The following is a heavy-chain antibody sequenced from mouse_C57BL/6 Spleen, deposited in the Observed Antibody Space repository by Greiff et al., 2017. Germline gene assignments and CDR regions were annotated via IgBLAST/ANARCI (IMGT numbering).Heavy chain of an antibody. D-gene: IGHD1-1*01. J-gene: IGHJ2*01. CDR2: IHPNSGST. V-gene: IGHV1-64*01. CDR3: ARFYYYGSSYFAY. CDR1: GYTFTSYW. Sequence: QVHVKQPGAELVKPGASVKLSCTASGYTFTSYWMHWVKQRPGQGLEWIGMIHPNSGSTNYNEKFKSKATLTVDKSSSTAYMQLSSLTSEDSAVYYCARFYYYGSSYFAYWGQGTTLTVSS.